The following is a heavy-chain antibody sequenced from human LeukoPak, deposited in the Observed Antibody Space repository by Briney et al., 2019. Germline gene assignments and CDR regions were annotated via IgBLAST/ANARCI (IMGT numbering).Heavy chain of an antibody. J-gene: IGHJ4*02. V-gene: IGHV1-2*02. CDR3: ARAVIAVAGPSFDY. CDR2: INPNSGGT. D-gene: IGHD6-19*01. Sequence: ASVTVSFTASGYTFTVYYMHWVRQAPGQGLEWMGWINPNSGGTNYAQKFQGRVTMTRDTSISTAYMELSRLRSDDTAVYYCARAVIAVAGPSFDYWGQGTLVTVSS. CDR1: GYTFTVYY.